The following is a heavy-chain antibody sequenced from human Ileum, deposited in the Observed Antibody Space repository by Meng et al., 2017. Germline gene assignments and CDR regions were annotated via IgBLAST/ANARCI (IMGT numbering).Heavy chain of an antibody. CDR2: INHSGST. Sequence: QVQLQQWGAGLLKPSETLSLTRVLYGGYFSANSWTGVRQHPGKGLEWIGEINHSGSTNYKPSLKSRVTISVDTSEKQFSLKLTSVTAADTAVYYCASARYDNWGQGTLVTVSS. J-gene: IGHJ4*02. V-gene: IGHV4-34*01. D-gene: IGHD3-22*01. CDR3: ASARYDN. CDR1: GGYFSANS.